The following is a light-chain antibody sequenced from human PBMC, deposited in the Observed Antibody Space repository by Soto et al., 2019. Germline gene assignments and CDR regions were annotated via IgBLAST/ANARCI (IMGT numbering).Light chain of an antibody. V-gene: IGKV3D-15*01. J-gene: IGKJ1*01. CDR3: QQRTNWPWT. CDR1: QSISGN. Sequence: EIVMTQSPGTLSVSPVERATLSCRASQSISGNLVWYQQKPGQAPRLLIYGAFTRATGIPARFSGSGSGTDFALTISSLEPEDFAVYYCQQRTNWPWTFGQGTKVDIK. CDR2: GAF.